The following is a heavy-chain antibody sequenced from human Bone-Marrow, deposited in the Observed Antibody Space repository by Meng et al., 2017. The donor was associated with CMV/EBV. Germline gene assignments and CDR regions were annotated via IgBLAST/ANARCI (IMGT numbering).Heavy chain of an antibody. CDR1: GYTFTSYA. CDR2: INTNTGNP. D-gene: IGHD1-7*01. CDR3: ARALGWNYYYWFDP. V-gene: IGHV7-4-1*01. Sequence: ASGYTFTSYAMNWVRQAPGQGLECMGWINTNTGNPTYAQGFTGRFVFSLDTSVSTAYLQICSLKAEDTAVYYCARALGWNYYYWFDPWGQGTLVTVSS. J-gene: IGHJ5*02.